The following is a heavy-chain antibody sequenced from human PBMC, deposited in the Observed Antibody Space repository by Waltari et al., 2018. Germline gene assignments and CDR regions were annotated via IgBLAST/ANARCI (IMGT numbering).Heavy chain of an antibody. J-gene: IGHJ4*02. CDR3: SRDSPSCSSNYCLYY. CDR1: GGTFSAHT. CDR2: IIPMLSVG. D-gene: IGHD2-2*01. Sequence: QVQVVQSGAKVKQPGSSVKVSCKTSGGTFSAHTINWVRQAPGQGLEWMGRIIPMLSVGHYAQEFQGRVTITADKSTTTAYMGLSSLTAEDTAVYFCSRDSPSCSSNYCLYYWGQGTLVTVSS. V-gene: IGHV1-69*04.